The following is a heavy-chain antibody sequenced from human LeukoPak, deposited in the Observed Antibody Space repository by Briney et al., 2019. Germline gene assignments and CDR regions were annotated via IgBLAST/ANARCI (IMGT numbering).Heavy chain of an antibody. V-gene: IGHV3-74*01. D-gene: IGHD4-23*01. J-gene: IGHJ4*02. CDR2: ISGDETYT. CDR3: AREVSGNDY. CDR1: GFTFSSDF. Sequence: GGSLRLSCVASGFTFSSDFMHWIRQAPGEGLMWVSQISGDETYTNYADSVKGRFTISRDNAKNTLYLQMNSLRAEDTAIYYCAREVSGNDYWGQGTLVTVSS.